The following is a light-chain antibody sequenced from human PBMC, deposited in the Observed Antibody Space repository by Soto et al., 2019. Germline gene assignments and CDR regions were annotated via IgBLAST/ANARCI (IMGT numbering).Light chain of an antibody. CDR1: SSNIGSNT. V-gene: IGLV1-44*01. J-gene: IGLJ1*01. CDR2: SNN. Sequence: QSALTQPPSASGTPGQRVTISCSGRSSNIGSNTVNWYQQLPGTAPKLLIYSNNQRPSGVPDRFSGSKSGTSASLAISGLQSEDEADYYCAAWDDSLNGRYVFGTGTKVTVL. CDR3: AAWDDSLNGRYV.